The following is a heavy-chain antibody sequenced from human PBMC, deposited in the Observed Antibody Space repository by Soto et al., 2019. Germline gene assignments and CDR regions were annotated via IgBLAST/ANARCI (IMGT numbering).Heavy chain of an antibody. D-gene: IGHD3-9*01. J-gene: IGHJ5*02. CDR3: ATDPSTIEKLIGVCFDP. V-gene: IGHV1-69*13. CDR2: IKPISDIT. CDR1: GDTFGRFT. Sequence: AVKVSCKASGDTFGRFTINWVRQAPGQGLEWMGGIKPISDITNYAQRFQGRVTFTADASTSTVDLELSSLRSEDTAMYYCATDPSTIEKLIGVCFDPWGQGTLVTVSS.